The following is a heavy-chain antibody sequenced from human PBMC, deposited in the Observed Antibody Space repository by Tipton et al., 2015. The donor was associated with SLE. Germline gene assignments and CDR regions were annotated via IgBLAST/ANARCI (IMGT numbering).Heavy chain of an antibody. J-gene: IGHJ6*02. CDR1: DGSFSGHY. Sequence: TLSLTCAVYDGSFSGHYWTWIRQPPERGLEWIGEINESGSTNYNPSLKSRVTISVDTSKNQFSLKLSSVTAADTAVYYCARPDYYYGMDVWGQGTTVTVSS. V-gene: IGHV4-34*01. CDR3: ARPDYYYGMDV. CDR2: INESGST.